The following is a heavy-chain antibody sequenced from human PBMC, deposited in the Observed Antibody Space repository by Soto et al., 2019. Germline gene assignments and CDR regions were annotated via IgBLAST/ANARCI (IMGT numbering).Heavy chain of an antibody. Sequence: GGSLRLSCAASGFTFSSYAMSWVRQAPGKGLEWVSAISGSGDSTYYADSVKGRFTISRDSSQNTVYLQMNSLTAGDTALYYCAKATATGGGAFDICGQGTMVTVSS. D-gene: IGHD2-8*02. CDR3: AKATATGGGAFDI. CDR1: GFTFSSYA. J-gene: IGHJ3*02. CDR2: ISGSGDST. V-gene: IGHV3-23*01.